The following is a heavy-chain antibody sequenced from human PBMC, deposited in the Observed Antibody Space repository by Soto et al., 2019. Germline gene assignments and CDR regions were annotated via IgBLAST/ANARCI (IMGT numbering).Heavy chain of an antibody. CDR3: ASLRLRGFHSGYELDY. V-gene: IGHV3-23*01. CDR1: GFTFSSYA. Sequence: EVQLLESGGGLVQPGGSLRLSCAASGFTFSSYAMSWVRQAPGKGLEWVSTLTGSGGSTYYADSVKGRFTISRDNSISRDTSQNTLYLRMHSMLDEEPDVYFCASLRLRGFHSGYELDYWGQGTLVTVSS. J-gene: IGHJ4*02. D-gene: IGHD5-18*01. CDR2: LTGSGGST.